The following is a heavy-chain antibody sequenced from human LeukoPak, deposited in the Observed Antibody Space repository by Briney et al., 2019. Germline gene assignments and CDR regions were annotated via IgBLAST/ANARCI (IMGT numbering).Heavy chain of an antibody. CDR3: ARTSGSYPQDAFDI. J-gene: IGHJ3*02. V-gene: IGHV4-4*02. CDR1: GGSISSSNW. D-gene: IGHD1-26*01. Sequence: SETLSLTCAVSGGSISSSNWWSWVRQPPGKGLEWIGEIYHSGSTNYNPSLKSRVTISVDTSKNQFSLKLSSVTAADTAVYYCARTSGSYPQDAFDIWGQGTMVTVSS. CDR2: IYHSGST.